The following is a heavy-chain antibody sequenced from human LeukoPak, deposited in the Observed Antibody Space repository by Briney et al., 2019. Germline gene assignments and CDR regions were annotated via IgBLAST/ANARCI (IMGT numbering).Heavy chain of an antibody. CDR1: GYTFTSYY. V-gene: IGHV1-46*01. CDR3: ARAWGGYDSSGPFDY. Sequence: ASVKVSCKASGYTFTSYYMHWVRQAPGQGLEWMGIINPSGGSTSYAQKFQGRVTMTRDMSTSTVYMELSSLRSEDTAVYYCARAWGGYDSSGPFDYWGQGTLVTVSS. J-gene: IGHJ4*02. CDR2: INPSGGST. D-gene: IGHD3-22*01.